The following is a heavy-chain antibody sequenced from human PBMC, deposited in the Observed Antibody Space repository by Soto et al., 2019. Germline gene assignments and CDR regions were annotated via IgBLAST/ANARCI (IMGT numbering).Heavy chain of an antibody. V-gene: IGHV1-2*04. J-gene: IGHJ3*02. D-gene: IGHD2-15*01. Sequence: EASVKVSCKASGYTFTGYYMHWVRQAPGQGLEWMGWINPNSGGTNYAQKFQGWVTMTRDTSISTAYMELSRLRSDDTAVYYCARDSPSRDCSGGSCYPDHAFDIWGQGTMVTVSS. CDR3: ARDSPSRDCSGGSCYPDHAFDI. CDR1: GYTFTGYY. CDR2: INPNSGGT.